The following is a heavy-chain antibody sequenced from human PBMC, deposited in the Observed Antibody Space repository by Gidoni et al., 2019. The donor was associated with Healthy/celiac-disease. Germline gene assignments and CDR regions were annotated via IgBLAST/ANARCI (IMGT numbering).Heavy chain of an antibody. D-gene: IGHD3-16*02. J-gene: IGHJ4*02. CDR3: AGPRSYYYEY. Sequence: EVQLVESGGGLVKPGGSLSLSCAASGFTFSSYSMNWVRQAPGKGLEWVSSISSSSSYIYYADSVKGRFTISRDNAKNSLYLQMNSLRAEDTAVYYCAGPRSYYYEYWGQGTLVTVSS. CDR2: ISSSSSYI. CDR1: GFTFSSYS. V-gene: IGHV3-21*01.